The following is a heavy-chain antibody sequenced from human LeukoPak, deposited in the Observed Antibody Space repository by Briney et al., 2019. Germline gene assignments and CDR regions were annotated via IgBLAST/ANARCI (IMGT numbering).Heavy chain of an antibody. CDR1: GFTFDDYA. D-gene: IGHD1-26*01. V-gene: IGHV3-9*01. CDR2: ISWNSGSI. Sequence: GGSLRLSCAASGFTFDDYAMHWVRQAPGKGLEWVSGISWNSGSIGYADSVKGRFTISRDNAKNSLYLQMNSLRAEDTALYYCAKARIVGATHDAFDIWGQGTMVTVSS. J-gene: IGHJ3*02. CDR3: AKARIVGATHDAFDI.